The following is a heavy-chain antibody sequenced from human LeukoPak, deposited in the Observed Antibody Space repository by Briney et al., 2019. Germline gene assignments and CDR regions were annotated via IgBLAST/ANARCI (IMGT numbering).Heavy chain of an antibody. J-gene: IGHJ6*03. CDR2: ISAYNGNT. CDR1: GYTFTSYG. Sequence: ASVKVSCKASGYTFTSYGISWVRQAPGQGLEWMGWISAYNGNTNYAQKLQGRVTMTTDTSTSTAYMELRSLRSDDTAVYYCARDPGSYLYYYMDVWGKGTTVTVSS. D-gene: IGHD2-15*01. CDR3: ARDPGSYLYYYMDV. V-gene: IGHV1-18*01.